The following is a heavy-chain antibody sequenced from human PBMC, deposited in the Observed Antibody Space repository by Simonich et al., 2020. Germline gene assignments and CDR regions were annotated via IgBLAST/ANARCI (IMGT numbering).Heavy chain of an antibody. J-gene: IGHJ1*01. V-gene: IGHV4-34*01. CDR1: GGSFSGYY. CDR2: INHSGST. CDR3: ARRGYYNFWSGYEYFQH. Sequence: QVQLQQWGAGLLKPSETLSLTCAVYGGSFSGYYWSWIRPPPGKGLEWIGEINHSGSTNYNPSLKSRVTISVDTSKNQFSLKLSSVTAADTAVYYCARRGYYNFWSGYEYFQHWGQGTLVTVSS. D-gene: IGHD3-3*01.